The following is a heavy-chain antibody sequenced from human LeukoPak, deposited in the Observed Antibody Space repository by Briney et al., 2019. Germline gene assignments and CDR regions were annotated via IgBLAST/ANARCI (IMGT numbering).Heavy chain of an antibody. V-gene: IGHV3-53*05. J-gene: IGHJ4*02. CDR2: IYSGGST. D-gene: IGHD3-10*01. Sequence: GGSLRLSCAASGFTVSSNYMSWVRQAPGKGLEWVSVIYSGGSTYYADSVKGRFTISRDNSKNTLYLQMNSLRAEDTAVYYCAKVMARGVTSSPDYWGQGTLVTVSS. CDR1: GFTVSSNY. CDR3: AKVMARGVTSSPDY.